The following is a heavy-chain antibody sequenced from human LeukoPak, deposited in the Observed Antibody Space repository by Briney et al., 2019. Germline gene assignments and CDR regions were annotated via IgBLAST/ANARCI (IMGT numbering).Heavy chain of an antibody. V-gene: IGHV3-21*01. J-gene: IGHJ4*02. D-gene: IGHD5-24*01. CDR1: GFTFSSYT. Sequence: PGGSLRLSCTTSGFTFSSYTMNWVRQAPGKGLDWVSSTSSSSSDIYYADSVKGRFTIFRDNAKNSVYLQMNSLRAEDTAVYYCARAMAVPANNDYWGQGTLVTVSS. CDR3: ARAMAVPANNDY. CDR2: TSSSSSDI.